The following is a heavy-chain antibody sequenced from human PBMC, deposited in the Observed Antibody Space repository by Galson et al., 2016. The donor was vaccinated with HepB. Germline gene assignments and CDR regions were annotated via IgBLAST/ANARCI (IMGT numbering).Heavy chain of an antibody. D-gene: IGHD4-23*01. CDR2: IIPILGII. J-gene: IGHJ2*01. Sequence: SVKVSCKASGGTFSNYAINWVRQAPGQGLEWMGRIIPILGIINYAEKFQGRVTITADKSTSTAYMELSSLRSEDTAVYYCARDPDSGGDSDWYSDLWGRGTLVTVSS. CDR3: ARDPDSGGDSDWYSDL. V-gene: IGHV1-69*04. CDR1: GGTFSNYA.